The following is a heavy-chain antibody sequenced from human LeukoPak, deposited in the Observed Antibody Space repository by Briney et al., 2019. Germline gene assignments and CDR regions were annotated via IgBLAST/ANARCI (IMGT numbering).Heavy chain of an antibody. CDR1: GFTFSSYS. Sequence: GGSLRLSCAASGFTFSSYSMNWVRQAPGKGLVWVSRINNDGSSTRYADSVKGRFTISRDNAKNTLYLQTDSLRAEDTAVYYCARGSLIAGRLMDVWGQGTTVTVSS. J-gene: IGHJ6*02. CDR3: ARGSLIAGRLMDV. V-gene: IGHV3-74*01. CDR2: INNDGSST. D-gene: IGHD6-6*01.